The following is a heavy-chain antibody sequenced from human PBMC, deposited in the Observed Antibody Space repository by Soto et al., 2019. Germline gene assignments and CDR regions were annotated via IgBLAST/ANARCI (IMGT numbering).Heavy chain of an antibody. Sequence: QVQLVQSGAEVKKPGASVKVSCKVSGYTFASYGISWVRQAPGQGLEWMGWISAYNGNTNYAQKVQGRVTMTTDTSTSKGYMELRSLRSDDTAVYYCARDHPYGSGYDYWGQGSLVTVSS. CDR2: ISAYNGNT. V-gene: IGHV1-18*01. CDR3: ARDHPYGSGYDY. D-gene: IGHD3-10*01. CDR1: GYTFASYG. J-gene: IGHJ4*02.